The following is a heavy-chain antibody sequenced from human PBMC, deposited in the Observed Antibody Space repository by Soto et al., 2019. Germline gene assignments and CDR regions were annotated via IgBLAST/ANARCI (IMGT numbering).Heavy chain of an antibody. J-gene: IGHJ3*02. CDR3: ARSYYDSSGYYEHDAFDI. V-gene: IGHV4-30-2*01. CDR2: IYHSGST. D-gene: IGHD3-22*01. Sequence: SETLSLTCAVSGGSISSGGYSWSWIRQPPGKGLEWIGYIYHSGSTYYNPSLKSRVTISVDRSKNQFSLKLSSVTAADTAVYYCARSYYDSSGYYEHDAFDIWGQGTIVTVSS. CDR1: GGSISSGGYS.